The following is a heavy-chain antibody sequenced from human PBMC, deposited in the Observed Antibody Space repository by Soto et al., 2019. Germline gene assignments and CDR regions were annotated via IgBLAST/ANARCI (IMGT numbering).Heavy chain of an antibody. CDR2: TSYDGSNK. CDR3: ARWGTTGGLDV. CDR1: GFTFRSYV. Sequence: VQLVESGGGVVQPGTSLRLSCVGSGFTFRSYVIHWVRQAPGKGLEWVALTSYDGSNKYYDDYVKGRFTISRDNSRNTVDLQMDSLRLEDTALYYCARWGTTGGLDVWSEGTLVSVSS. D-gene: IGHD3-16*01. V-gene: IGHV3-30*19. J-gene: IGHJ4*02.